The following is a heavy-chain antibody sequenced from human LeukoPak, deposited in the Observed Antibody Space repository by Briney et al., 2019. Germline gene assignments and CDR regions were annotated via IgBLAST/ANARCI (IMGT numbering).Heavy chain of an antibody. CDR3: AGNYYYYMDV. CDR2: IYSGGST. Sequence: GGSLRLSCAASGYTLSSNYTSRVRQAPGKRGEWGSVIYSGGSTCYADSVKGRFTISRYNSKNTLYLQMNSLRAEDTDVYYCAGNYYYYMDVWGKGTTVTVSS. V-gene: IGHV3-53*01. J-gene: IGHJ6*03. CDR1: GYTLSSNY.